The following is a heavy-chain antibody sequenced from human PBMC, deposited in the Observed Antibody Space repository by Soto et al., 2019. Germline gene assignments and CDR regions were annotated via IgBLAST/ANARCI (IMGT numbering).Heavy chain of an antibody. CDR1: GDTFTTYT. J-gene: IGHJ4*02. CDR2: IVPILGAG. D-gene: IGHD3-16*01. V-gene: IGHV1-69*06. Sequence: QVQLVQSGAEVKKPGSSVKVSCKASGDTFTTYTINWVRQAPGQGLEWMGGIVPILGAGNYAQKFQGRVTITADRSTTTAYLDLISLRSDDTAVYYCAREGEGIPAHRYWGQGTLVTVSS. CDR3: AREGEGIPAHRY.